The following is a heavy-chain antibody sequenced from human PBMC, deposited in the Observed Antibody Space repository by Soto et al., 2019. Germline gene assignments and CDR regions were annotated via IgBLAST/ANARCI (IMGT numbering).Heavy chain of an antibody. CDR2: ISAYNGNT. D-gene: IGHD2-21*01. Sequence: ASVKVSCKASGYTFTSYGISWVRQAPGQGLEWMGWISAYNGNTNYAQKLQGRVTMTTDTSTSTAYMELRSLRSDDTAVYYCARDQLLAETDYYYYGLDVWGQGNMVTVSS. CDR3: ARDQLLAETDYYYYGLDV. CDR1: GYTFTSYG. V-gene: IGHV1-18*01. J-gene: IGHJ6*02.